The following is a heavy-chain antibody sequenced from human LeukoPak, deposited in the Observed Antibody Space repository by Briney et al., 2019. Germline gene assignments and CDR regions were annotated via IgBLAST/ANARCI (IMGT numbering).Heavy chain of an antibody. D-gene: IGHD5-18*01. V-gene: IGHV3-53*01. CDR2: IYSGGHT. CDR1: GFTVSSNY. J-gene: IGHJ6*03. Sequence: GGSLRLSCAASGFTVSSNYMNWVRQAPGKGLEWDSVIYSGGHTYYADSVKDRFTISRDNSKNTLYLQINSLRVEDTAIYYCAKGDTALVPEYMDVWGKGTTVTVSS. CDR3: AKGDTALVPEYMDV.